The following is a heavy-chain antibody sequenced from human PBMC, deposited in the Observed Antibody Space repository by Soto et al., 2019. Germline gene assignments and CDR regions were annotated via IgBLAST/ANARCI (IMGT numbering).Heavy chain of an antibody. CDR3: AKDVVVATTVVTNGY. D-gene: IGHD2-21*01. J-gene: IGHJ4*02. V-gene: IGHV3-64*01. CDR1: GFTFSSYA. Sequence: GGSLRLSCAASGFTFSSYAMHWVRQAPGKGLEYVSAISSNGGSTYYANSVKGRFTISRDNSKNSLYLQMGSLRAEDTAVYYCAKDVVVATTVVTNGYWGQGTLVTVSS. CDR2: ISSNGGST.